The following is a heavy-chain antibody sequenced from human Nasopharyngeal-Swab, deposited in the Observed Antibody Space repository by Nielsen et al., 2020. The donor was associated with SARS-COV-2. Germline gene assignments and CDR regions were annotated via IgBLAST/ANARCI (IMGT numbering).Heavy chain of an antibody. Sequence: GGSLRLSCAASGFTFSSYEMNWVRQAPGKGLEWVSYISSSGSTIYYADSVKGRFTISRDNAKNSLYLQMNSLRAEDTAVYYCARVQLWLMFSAGVDVWGQGTTVTVSS. CDR2: ISSSGSTI. CDR1: GFTFSSYE. J-gene: IGHJ6*02. CDR3: ARVQLWLMFSAGVDV. V-gene: IGHV3-48*03. D-gene: IGHD5-18*01.